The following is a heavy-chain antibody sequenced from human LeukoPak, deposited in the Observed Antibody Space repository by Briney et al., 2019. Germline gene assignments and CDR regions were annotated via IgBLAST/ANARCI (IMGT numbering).Heavy chain of an antibody. V-gene: IGHV5-51*01. CDR3: ARHQYYYDSSGLNWFDP. D-gene: IGHD3-22*01. CDR1: GSIFTSYW. J-gene: IGHJ5*02. Sequence: GASLQISCQCSGSIFTSYWICCVRQLPGKGLEWMGIIYPGASDTRYSPSFQGQVTISADKSISTAYLQWSSLKASDTAMYYCARHQYYYDSSGLNWFDPWGQGTLVTVTS. CDR2: IYPGASDT.